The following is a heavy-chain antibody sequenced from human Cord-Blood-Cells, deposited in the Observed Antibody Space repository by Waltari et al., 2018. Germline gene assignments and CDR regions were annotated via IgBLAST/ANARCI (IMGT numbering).Heavy chain of an antibody. Sequence: QVQLQESGPGLVKPSETLSLTCAVSGYSISSGYYWGWIRQPPGKGLEWIGSIYHSGSTYSNPSLKSRVTISVDTSKNQFSLKLSSVTAADTAVYYCARESNWGGATFDYWGQGTLVTVSS. CDR3: ARESNWGGATFDY. V-gene: IGHV4-38-2*02. J-gene: IGHJ4*02. CDR1: GYSISSGYY. D-gene: IGHD7-27*01. CDR2: IYHSGST.